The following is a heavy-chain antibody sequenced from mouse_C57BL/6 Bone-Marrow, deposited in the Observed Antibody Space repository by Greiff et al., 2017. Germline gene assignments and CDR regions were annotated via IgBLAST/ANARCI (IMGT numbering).Heavy chain of an antibody. D-gene: IGHD1-1*01. V-gene: IGHV1-81*01. CDR3: ERRFNFGSSYAMDY. CDR2: IYPRSGNT. CDR1: GYTFTSYG. Sequence: QVQLQQSGAELARPGASVKLSCKASGYTFTSYGISWVKQRTGQGLEWIGEIYPRSGNTYYNEKFKGKATLTADKSSSTAYMELLSLTSEESAVYVCERRFNFGSSYAMDYWGQGTSVTVSS. J-gene: IGHJ4*01.